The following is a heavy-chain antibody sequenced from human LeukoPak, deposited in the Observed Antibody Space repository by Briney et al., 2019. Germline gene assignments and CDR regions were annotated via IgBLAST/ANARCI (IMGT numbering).Heavy chain of an antibody. Sequence: ASVKVSCKGSGYTFTSYDINWVRHATGQGLEWRGWMNPNSGNTGYAQKFQGRVTMTRNTSISTAYMELSSLRSEDTAVYYCARGDSSSSSLNYWGQGTLVTVSS. CDR1: GYTFTSYD. CDR3: ARGDSSSSSLNY. V-gene: IGHV1-8*01. D-gene: IGHD6-6*01. J-gene: IGHJ4*02. CDR2: MNPNSGNT.